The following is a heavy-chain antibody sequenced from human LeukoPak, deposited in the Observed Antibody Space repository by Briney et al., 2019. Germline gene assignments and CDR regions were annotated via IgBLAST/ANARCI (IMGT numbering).Heavy chain of an antibody. J-gene: IGHJ4*02. Sequence: GESLKISCKGSGYSFTSYWIGWVRQMPGKGLEWMGIIYPGDSDTRYSPSFQGQVTISADKSISTAYLQWSSLKASDTAMYYCARQYYYGSGGKYYFDYWGQGTLVTVSS. V-gene: IGHV5-51*01. CDR2: IYPGDSDT. CDR3: ARQYYYGSGGKYYFDY. CDR1: GYSFTSYW. D-gene: IGHD3-10*01.